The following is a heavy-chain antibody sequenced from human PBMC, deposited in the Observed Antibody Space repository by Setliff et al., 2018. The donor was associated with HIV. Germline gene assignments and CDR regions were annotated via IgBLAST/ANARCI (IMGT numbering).Heavy chain of an antibody. V-gene: IGHV1-69*05. CDR1: GDTFTSYV. CDR3: AAEPGFIAVAPGGP. J-gene: IGHJ1*01. D-gene: IGHD6-19*01. Sequence: SVKVSCKASGDTFTSYVISWVRQAPGQGLEWLGGIVLMSNTADYAPKFQGRVTITRDMSTSTAYLELRSLRSEDTAVYYCAAEPGFIAVAPGGPWGQGTLVTVSS. CDR2: IVLMSNTA.